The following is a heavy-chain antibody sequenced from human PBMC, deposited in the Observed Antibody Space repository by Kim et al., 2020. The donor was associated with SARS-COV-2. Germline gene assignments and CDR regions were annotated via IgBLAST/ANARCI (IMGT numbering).Heavy chain of an antibody. CDR1: GFSLSTSGVG. D-gene: IGHD6-13*01. Sequence: SGPTLVKPTQTLTLTCTFSGFSLSTSGVGVGWIRQPPGNALEWLALIYWDDDKRYNPSLKSRLTITKNTSKNQVVLTMTKSDPVDTATYYCAHRSSWYDAFAIWGQGTIVTVSS. CDR3: AHRSSWYDAFAI. J-gene: IGHJ3*02. CDR2: IYWDDDK. V-gene: IGHV2-5*02.